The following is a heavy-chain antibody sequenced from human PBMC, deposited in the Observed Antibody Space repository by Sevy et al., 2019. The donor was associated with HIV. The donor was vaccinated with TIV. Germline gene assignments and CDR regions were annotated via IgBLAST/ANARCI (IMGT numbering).Heavy chain of an antibody. CDR3: AKHYIHDIADGWYFDL. J-gene: IGHJ2*01. CDR2: ISGGGGGT. D-gene: IGHD6-13*01. CDR1: GFTFNNYA. V-gene: IGHV3-23*01. Sequence: GGSLRLSCAASGFTFNNYAMSWVRQAPGKGLEGKGLEWVSTISGGGGGTNYADSVRGRFTISRDNSKNTLYLPVNSRRVEDTAVYYCAKHYIHDIADGWYFDLWGRGTLVTVSS.